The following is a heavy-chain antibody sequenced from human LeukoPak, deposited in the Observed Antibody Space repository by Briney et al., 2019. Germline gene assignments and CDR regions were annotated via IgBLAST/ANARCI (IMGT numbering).Heavy chain of an antibody. V-gene: IGHV1-18*01. CDR3: ARTRCSSTSCYLWSSSFDP. CDR2: ISAYNGNT. CDR1: GYTFTSYG. D-gene: IGHD2-2*01. Sequence: ASVKVSCKASGYTFTSYGISWVRQSPGQGLEWMGWISAYNGNTNYAQKLQGRVTMTTDTSTSTAYMELRSLRSDDTAVYYCARTRCSSTSCYLWSSSFDPWGQGTLVTVSS. J-gene: IGHJ5*02.